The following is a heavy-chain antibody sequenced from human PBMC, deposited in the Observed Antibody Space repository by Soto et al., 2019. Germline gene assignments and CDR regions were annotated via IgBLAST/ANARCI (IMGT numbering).Heavy chain of an antibody. V-gene: IGHV3-21*01. CDR2: ISSSSSYI. CDR3: ARDAYCGGDCYSAPNY. Sequence: EVQLVESGGGLVKPGGSLRLSCAASGFTFSSYSMNWVRQAPGKGLEWVSSISSSSSYIYYADSVKGRFTISRDNAKNSLYLQMNSLRAEDTAVYYCARDAYCGGDCYSAPNYWGQGTLVTVSS. J-gene: IGHJ4*02. D-gene: IGHD2-21*02. CDR1: GFTFSSYS.